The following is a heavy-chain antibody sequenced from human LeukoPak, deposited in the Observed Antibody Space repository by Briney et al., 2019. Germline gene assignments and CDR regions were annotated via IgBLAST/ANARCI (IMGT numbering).Heavy chain of an antibody. CDR2: ISSRSRTI. V-gene: IGHV3-48*01. D-gene: IGHD6-13*01. CDR3: AREDSSSWYGWGGYYYYMDV. CDR1: EFTFSNYN. Sequence: GGSLRLSCAASEFTFSNYNMNWVRQAPGKGLEWVSYISSRSRTIYYADSVKGRITISRDNVKNSLNLHMTSLRAEDTAVYYCAREDSSSWYGWGGYYYYMDVWGKGTTVTVSS. J-gene: IGHJ6*03.